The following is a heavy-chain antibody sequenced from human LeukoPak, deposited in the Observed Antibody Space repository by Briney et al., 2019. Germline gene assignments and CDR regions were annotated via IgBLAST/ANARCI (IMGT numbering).Heavy chain of an antibody. J-gene: IGHJ4*02. V-gene: IGHV3-53*01. CDR1: GLTVSDNY. CDR3: AGGTDFWSGYSFDS. D-gene: IGHD3-3*01. Sequence: GGSLTLSCAASGLTVSDNYMSWVRQAPGKGLEWVSLIYSGGNTDFADSVKGRFTTSRDISKNTLSLQLSSLRPEDTAVYFCAGGTDFWSGYSFDSWGQGTLVTVSS. CDR2: IYSGGNT.